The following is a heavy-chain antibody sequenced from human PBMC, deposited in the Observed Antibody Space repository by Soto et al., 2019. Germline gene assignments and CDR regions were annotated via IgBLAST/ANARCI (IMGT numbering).Heavy chain of an antibody. CDR3: VRDGVYSGYDPDY. Sequence: EVQLVESGGGLVQPGGSLRLSCAASGCTFSSYSMDWVRQAPGKGLEWVSYISSSSSTIYYADSVKGRFTISRDNAKNSLYLQMNSLRDEDTAVYYCVRDGVYSGYDPDYWGQGTLVTVSS. CDR1: GCTFSSYS. D-gene: IGHD5-12*01. V-gene: IGHV3-48*02. CDR2: ISSSSSTI. J-gene: IGHJ4*02.